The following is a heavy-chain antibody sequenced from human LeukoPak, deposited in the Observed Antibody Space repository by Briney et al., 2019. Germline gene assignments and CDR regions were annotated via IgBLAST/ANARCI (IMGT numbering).Heavy chain of an antibody. Sequence: SVKVSCKASGGTFSSYAISWVRQAPGQGLEWMGGIIPIFGTANYAQKFQGRVTITADESASTAYMELSSLRSEDTAVYYCARDWWSFGGWDIVVVPASSEYGMDVWGQGTTVTVSS. CDR2: IIPIFGTA. CDR3: ARDWWSFGGWDIVVVPASSEYGMDV. J-gene: IGHJ6*02. CDR1: GGTFSSYA. V-gene: IGHV1-69*13. D-gene: IGHD2-2*01.